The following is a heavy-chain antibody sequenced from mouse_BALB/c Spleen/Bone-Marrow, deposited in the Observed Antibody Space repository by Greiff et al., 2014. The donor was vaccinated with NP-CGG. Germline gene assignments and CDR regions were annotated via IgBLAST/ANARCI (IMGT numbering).Heavy chain of an antibody. CDR3: ARWGAYFDY. V-gene: IGHV1-61*01. CDR2: IDPSDSET. Sequence: QVQLQQSGAELVRPGPPVKLSCKASGYTFTSYWMNWVKQRPGRGLEWIGRIDPSDSETHYNQKFKDKATLTVDKSSSTAYIQLSSLTSEDSAVYYFARWGAYFDYWGQGTTLTVSS. J-gene: IGHJ2*01. CDR1: GYTFTSYW.